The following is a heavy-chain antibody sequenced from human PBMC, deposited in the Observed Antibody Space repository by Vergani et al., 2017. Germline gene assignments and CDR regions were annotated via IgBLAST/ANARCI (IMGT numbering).Heavy chain of an antibody. CDR2: IDPSDSYT. CDR3: AAQNGQRCYYGSGSYYREDI. Sequence: EVQLVQSGAEVKKPGESLRISCKGSGYSFTSYWISWVRQMPGKGLEWMGRIDPSDSYTNYSPSFQGHVTISAAKSISTAYLQWSSLKAAYTAMYYCAAQNGQRCYYGSGSYYREDIWGQGTMVTVSS. CDR1: GYSFTSYW. J-gene: IGHJ3*02. V-gene: IGHV5-10-1*01. D-gene: IGHD3-10*01.